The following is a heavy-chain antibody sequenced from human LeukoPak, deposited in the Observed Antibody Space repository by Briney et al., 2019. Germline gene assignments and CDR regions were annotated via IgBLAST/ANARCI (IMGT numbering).Heavy chain of an antibody. J-gene: IGHJ4*02. CDR3: ARQENYYDSSGYSY. D-gene: IGHD3-22*01. V-gene: IGHV4-39*01. Sequence: SETLSLTCTVSGGSISSYYWGWIRQPPGKGLEWIGSIYYSGSTYYNPSLKSRVTISVDTSKNQFSLKLSSVAAADTAVYYCARQENYYDSSGYSYWGQGTLVTVSS. CDR1: GGSISSYY. CDR2: IYYSGST.